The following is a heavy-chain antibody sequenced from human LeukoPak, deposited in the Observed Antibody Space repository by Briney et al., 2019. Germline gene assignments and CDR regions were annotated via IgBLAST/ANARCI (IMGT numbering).Heavy chain of an antibody. CDR2: IYDGGSI. D-gene: IGHD5-24*01. CDR3: ARAVDGYSPFDH. Sequence: SETLSLTCSVSVGSMYTYYWSWIRQPPGKGLEWIAYIYDGGSINYNPSLKSRVTISIDTSRNQFSLKVNSVTAADTAVYYCARAVDGYSPFDHWGQGTPVTVSS. V-gene: IGHV4-59*01. J-gene: IGHJ4*02. CDR1: VGSMYTYY.